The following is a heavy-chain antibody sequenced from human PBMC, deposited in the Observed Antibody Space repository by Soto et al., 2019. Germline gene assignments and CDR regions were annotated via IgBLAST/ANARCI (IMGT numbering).Heavy chain of an antibody. V-gene: IGHV1-69*12. CDR1: GGTFSSYA. Sequence: QVQLVQSGAEVKKPGSSVKVSCKASGGTFSSYAISWVRQAPGQGLEWMGGIIPIFGTANYAQKFQGRVTITADESTSTADMELSSLRSEDTAVYYCARVGEIVVVMKGDAFDIWGQGTMVTVSS. D-gene: IGHD3-22*01. J-gene: IGHJ3*02. CDR3: ARVGEIVVVMKGDAFDI. CDR2: IIPIFGTA.